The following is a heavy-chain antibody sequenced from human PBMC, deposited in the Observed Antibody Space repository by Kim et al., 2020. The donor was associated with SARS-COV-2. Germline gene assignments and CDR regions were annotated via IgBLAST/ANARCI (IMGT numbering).Heavy chain of an antibody. V-gene: IGHV3-48*03. D-gene: IGHD2-2*01. Sequence: GGSLRLSCAASGFTFSSYEMNWVRQAPGKGLEWVSYISSSGSTIYYADSVKGRFTISRDNAKNSLYLQMNSLRAEDTAVYYCARDDVVPAAMSWTPQVYYYYGMDVWGQGTTVTVSS. CDR3: ARDDVVPAAMSWTPQVYYYYGMDV. CDR2: ISSSGSTI. CDR1: GFTFSSYE. J-gene: IGHJ6*02.